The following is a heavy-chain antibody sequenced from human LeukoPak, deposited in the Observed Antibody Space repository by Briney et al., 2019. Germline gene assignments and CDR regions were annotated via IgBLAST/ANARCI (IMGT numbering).Heavy chain of an antibody. CDR3: ARGPLYDFWSGKPDFDY. D-gene: IGHD3-3*01. CDR2: IWYDGSNK. J-gene: IGHJ4*02. Sequence: GGSLRLSCAASGFTFSSYAMHWVRQAPGKGLEWVAVIWYDGSNKYYADSVKGRFTISRDNSKNTLYLQMNSLRAEDTAVYYCARGPLYDFWSGKPDFDYWGQGTLVTVSS. V-gene: IGHV3-33*08. CDR1: GFTFSSYA.